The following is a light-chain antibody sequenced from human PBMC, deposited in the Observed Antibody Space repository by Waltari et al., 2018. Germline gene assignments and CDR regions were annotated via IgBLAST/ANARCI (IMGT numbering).Light chain of an antibody. J-gene: IGLJ2*01. CDR1: RRDVGAYNS. V-gene: IGLV2-14*03. Sequence: HSALTLPASVSGSPGQSTSISCTGPRRDVGAYNSFPWYQQHPGKAPKPMIFDVSYRPSGISNRFSGSKSGNTASLTISGLQAEDEADYYCSSYISSDTLELFGGGTSLTVL. CDR3: SSYISSDTLEL. CDR2: DVS.